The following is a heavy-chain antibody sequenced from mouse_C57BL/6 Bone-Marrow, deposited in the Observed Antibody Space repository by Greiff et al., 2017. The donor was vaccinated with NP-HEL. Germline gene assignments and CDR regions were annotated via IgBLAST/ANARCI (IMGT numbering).Heavy chain of an antibody. CDR2: LNPSNGGT. CDR3: AREGRWLRRGYWYFDV. Sequence: QVQLQQSGTELVKPGTSVKLSCKSSGYTFTSYWMHWVKQRPGQGLEWIGNLNPSNGGTNYNEKFKSKATLTVDKASSTAYMPLSSLNYDDSAVFYCAREGRWLRRGYWYFDVGDTGTTVTVSS. CDR1: GYTFTSYW. J-gene: IGHJ1*03. V-gene: IGHV1-53*01. D-gene: IGHD2-2*01.